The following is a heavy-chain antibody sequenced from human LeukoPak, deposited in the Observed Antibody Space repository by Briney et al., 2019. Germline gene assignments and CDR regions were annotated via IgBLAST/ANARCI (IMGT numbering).Heavy chain of an antibody. CDR3: ASHLRRYYDGMDV. J-gene: IGHJ6*02. CDR2: IYYSGST. D-gene: IGHD5/OR15-5a*01. V-gene: IGHV4-31*03. Sequence: SQTLSLTCTVSGGSISSGGYYWSWIRQHPGKGLEWIGYIYYSGSTYYNPSLKRRVTISVDTSKNQFSLKLSSVTAADTAVYYCASHLRRYYDGMDVWGQGTTVTVSS. CDR1: GGSISSGGYY.